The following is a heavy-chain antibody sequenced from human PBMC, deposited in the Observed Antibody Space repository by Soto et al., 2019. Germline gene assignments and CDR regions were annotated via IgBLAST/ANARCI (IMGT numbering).Heavy chain of an antibody. CDR3: ARYYYDSSGYYYGAPYYFDY. V-gene: IGHV4-34*01. CDR2: INHSGST. CDR1: GGSFSGYY. Sequence: PSETLSLTCAVYGGSFSGYYWSWIRQPPGKGLEWIGEINHSGSTNYNPSLKSRVTISVDTSKNQFSLKLSSVTAADTAVYYCARYYYDSSGYYYGAPYYFDYWGQGTLVTVSS. D-gene: IGHD3-22*01. J-gene: IGHJ4*02.